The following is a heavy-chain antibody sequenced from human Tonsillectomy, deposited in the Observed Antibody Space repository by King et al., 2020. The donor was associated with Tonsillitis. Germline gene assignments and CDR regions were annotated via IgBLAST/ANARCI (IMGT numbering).Heavy chain of an antibody. CDR1: GFTFSIYS. Sequence: QLVQSGGGLVQPGGSLRLSCAASGFTFSIYSMNWVRQAPGKGLEWVSYISAGSPTIYYADSVKGRFTISRDNANNSLYLQMNSLRDEDTAVYYGARNYYDSSNYYYFDHWGQGTLVTVSS. J-gene: IGHJ4*02. D-gene: IGHD3-22*01. V-gene: IGHV3-48*02. CDR2: ISAGSPTI. CDR3: ARNYYDSSNYYYFDH.